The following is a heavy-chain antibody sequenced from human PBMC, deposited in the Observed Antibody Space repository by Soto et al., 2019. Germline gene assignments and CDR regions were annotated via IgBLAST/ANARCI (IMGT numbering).Heavy chain of an antibody. V-gene: IGHV3-11*06. J-gene: IGHJ5*01. CDR1: GFTLSDNY. CDR3: VRCSSTSCWGEFDP. Sequence: GGSLRLSCAASGFTLSDNYMSWIRQAPGKGLEWVSYISSSGSYKNYEDAVRRRSITSRDNAKNSLYLQRNSLRAEDTAVYYCVRCSSTSCWGEFDPWGQGTLVTVSS. D-gene: IGHD2-2*01. CDR2: ISSSGSYK.